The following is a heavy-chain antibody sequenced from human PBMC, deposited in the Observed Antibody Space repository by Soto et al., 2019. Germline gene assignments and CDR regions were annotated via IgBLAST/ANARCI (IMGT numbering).Heavy chain of an antibody. CDR3: AKNGNIVVVPAARHY. CDR1: GFTFSSYA. D-gene: IGHD2-2*01. Sequence: EVQLLESGGGLVQPGGSLRLSCAASGFTFSSYAMSWVRQAPGKGLEWVSAISGSGGSTYYADSVKGRFTISRDNSKNTLYLQNNSLKAEDTAVYYCAKNGNIVVVPAARHYWGQGTLVTVSS. J-gene: IGHJ4*02. V-gene: IGHV3-23*01. CDR2: ISGSGGST.